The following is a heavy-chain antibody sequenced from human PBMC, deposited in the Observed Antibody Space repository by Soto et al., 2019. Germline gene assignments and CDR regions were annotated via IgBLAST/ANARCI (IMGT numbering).Heavy chain of an antibody. CDR2: IYYSGST. CDR3: ARGLITGSHYSGGWYYFDS. Sequence: SETLSLTCTVSGGSVSSGDHYWSWIRQPPGKGLEWIGYIYYSGSTNYNPSLKSRVTMSVDTSKNQFSLKLSSVTAADTAVYYCARGLITGSHYSGGWYYFDSWGQGTQVTVSS. CDR1: GGSVSSGDHY. V-gene: IGHV4-61*08. D-gene: IGHD6-19*01. J-gene: IGHJ4*02.